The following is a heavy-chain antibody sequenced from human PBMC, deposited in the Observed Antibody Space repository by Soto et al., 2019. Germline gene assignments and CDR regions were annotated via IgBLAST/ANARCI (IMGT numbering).Heavy chain of an antibody. J-gene: IGHJ4*02. CDR3: ARRTKLGTAWYPDC. D-gene: IGHD6-19*01. CDR2: IHYSGGT. Sequence: ASETLSLTCAVSGGSISGYSWSWIRQPPGKGLEWIGNIHYSGGTNYNPSLKSRLTISLDTSKIQFSLQLTSVTAADTAVYYCARRTKLGTAWYPDCWGQGTLVTVSS. V-gene: IGHV4-59*08. CDR1: GGSISGYS.